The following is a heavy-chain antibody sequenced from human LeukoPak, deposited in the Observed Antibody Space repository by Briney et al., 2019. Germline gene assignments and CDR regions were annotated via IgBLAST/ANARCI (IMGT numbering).Heavy chain of an antibody. CDR1: GYTFTSYD. Sequence: ASVKVSCKASGYTFTSYDINWVRQATGQGLEWMGWISAYNGHTNYAQNLQGRVTMTTDTSTSTAYMELRSLRSDDTAVYYCARMMTPRLYYDSSGYYYGAFDIWGQGTGVTVSS. CDR2: ISAYNGHT. D-gene: IGHD3-22*01. V-gene: IGHV1-18*01. J-gene: IGHJ3*02. CDR3: ARMMTPRLYYDSSGYYYGAFDI.